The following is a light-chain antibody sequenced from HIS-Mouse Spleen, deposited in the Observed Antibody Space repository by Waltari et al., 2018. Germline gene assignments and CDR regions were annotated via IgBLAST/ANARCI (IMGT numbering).Light chain of an antibody. CDR2: DDS. Sequence: SYVLTQPPSVSVAPGKTARITCGGNNIGSKSVHWYQQKPGQAPVLVVDDDSDRPSGIPGRFSGANSGNTATLTISRVEAGDEADYYCQVWDSSAWVFGGGTKLTVL. CDR1: NIGSKS. V-gene: IGLV3-21*03. CDR3: QVWDSSAWV. J-gene: IGLJ3*02.